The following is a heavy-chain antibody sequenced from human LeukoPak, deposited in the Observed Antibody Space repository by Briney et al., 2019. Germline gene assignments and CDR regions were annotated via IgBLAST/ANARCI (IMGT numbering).Heavy chain of an antibody. CDR3: ARDRTGSYGFYPQPYYFDY. V-gene: IGHV4-61*02. Sequence: SQTLSLTCTVSGDSISSGDYYWSWIRQPAGKGLEWIGSIYYSGSTYYNPSLKSRVTISVDTSKNQFSLKLSSVTAADTAVYYCARDRTGSYGFYPQPYYFDYWGQGTLVTVSS. CDR2: IYYSGST. J-gene: IGHJ4*02. CDR1: GDSISSGDYY. D-gene: IGHD5-18*01.